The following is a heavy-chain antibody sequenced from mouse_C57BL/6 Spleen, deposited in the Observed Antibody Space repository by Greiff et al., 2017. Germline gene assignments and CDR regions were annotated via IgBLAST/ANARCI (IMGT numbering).Heavy chain of an antibody. CDR1: GYTFTSYW. D-gene: IGHD1-1*01. V-gene: IGHV1-55*01. CDR3: AIKEIITTVVDY. Sequence: VQLQQPGAELVKPGASVKMSCKASGYTFTSYWITWVKQRPGQGLEWIGDIYPGSGSTNYNEKLKSKATLTVDTSSSTAYMQLSSLTSEDSAVYYYAIKEIITTVVDYWGQGTTLTVSS. J-gene: IGHJ2*01. CDR2: IYPGSGST.